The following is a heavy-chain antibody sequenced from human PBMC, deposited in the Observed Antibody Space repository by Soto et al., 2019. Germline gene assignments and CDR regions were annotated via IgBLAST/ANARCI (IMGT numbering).Heavy chain of an antibody. D-gene: IGHD6-13*01. CDR2: IYYSGST. Sequence: SETLSLTCTVSGGSISSYYWSWIRQPPGKGLEWIGYIYYSGSTNYNPSLKSRVTISVDTSKNQFSLKLSAVTAADTAVYYCARDLFGSSWDMGWFDPWGQGTLVAVPS. CDR1: GGSISSYY. V-gene: IGHV4-59*01. CDR3: ARDLFGSSWDMGWFDP. J-gene: IGHJ5*02.